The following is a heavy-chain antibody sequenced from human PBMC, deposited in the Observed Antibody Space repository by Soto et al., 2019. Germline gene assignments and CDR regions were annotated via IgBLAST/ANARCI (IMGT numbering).Heavy chain of an antibody. CDR2: ISGSGGST. CDR1: GFTFSSYA. D-gene: IGHD1-1*01. Sequence: GGSPRLSCTASGFTFSSYAMSWVRQAPGKGLEWVSAISGSGGSTYYADSVKGRFTISRDNSKNTLYLQMNSLRAEDTAVYYCAKDSWLEPQLDAFDIWGQGTMVTVS. CDR3: AKDSWLEPQLDAFDI. V-gene: IGHV3-23*01. J-gene: IGHJ3*02.